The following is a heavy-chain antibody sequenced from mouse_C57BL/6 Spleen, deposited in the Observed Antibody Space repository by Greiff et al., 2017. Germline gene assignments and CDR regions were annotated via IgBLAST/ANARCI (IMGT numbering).Heavy chain of an antibody. CDR2: IDPYDSDT. J-gene: IGHJ3*01. CDR3: AMYPSLCAY. Sequence: QVQLQQPGAELVRPGSSVKLSCKASGYTFTSYWMHWVKQRPLPGLEWIGNIDPYDSDTNYNQTFKDKATLTVTKSSSPAYMQLSCLSSEDSAVECCAMYPSLCAYWGQGTLVTVSA. CDR1: GYTFTSYW. V-gene: IGHV1-52*01. D-gene: IGHD5-1*01.